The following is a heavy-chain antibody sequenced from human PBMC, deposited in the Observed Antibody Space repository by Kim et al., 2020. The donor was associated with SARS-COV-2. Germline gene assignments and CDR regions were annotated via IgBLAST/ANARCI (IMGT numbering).Heavy chain of an antibody. V-gene: IGHV3-7*01. CDR3: ASGYYGMDV. J-gene: IGHJ6*02. Sequence: GGSLRLSCAASGFTFSSSWMNWVRQAPGKGLEWVANIKYDGSDKYYVDSVKGRFTISRDNAKNSLYLQMNSLRAEDTALYYCASGYYGMDVWGQGTTVTVSS. CDR2: IKYDGSDK. CDR1: GFTFSSSW.